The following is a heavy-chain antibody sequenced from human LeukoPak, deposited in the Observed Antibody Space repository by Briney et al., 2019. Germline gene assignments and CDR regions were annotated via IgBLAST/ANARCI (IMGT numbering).Heavy chain of an antibody. CDR2: IYPGDSDT. V-gene: IGHV5-51*01. CDR3: ARYRSGTYYFDY. Sequence: GESLQISCKGSGYRLSSYWIGWVRQMPGKGLERMGIIYPGDSDTRYSPSFEGQVTISADKSISTAYLQWSSLKASDTAMYYCARYRSGTYYFDYWGQGALVTVSS. D-gene: IGHD3-10*01. J-gene: IGHJ4*02. CDR1: GYRLSSYW.